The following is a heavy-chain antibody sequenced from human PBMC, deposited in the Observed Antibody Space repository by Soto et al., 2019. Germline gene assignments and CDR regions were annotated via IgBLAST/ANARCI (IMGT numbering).Heavy chain of an antibody. Sequence: GGTLRLSCAASGFTFSSYGMHWVRQAPGKGLEWVAVIWYDGSNKYYADSVKGRFTISRDNSKNTLYLQMNSLRAEDTAVYYCAREGLADEDAFDIWGQGTMVTV. V-gene: IGHV3-33*01. CDR3: AREGLADEDAFDI. D-gene: IGHD2-15*01. J-gene: IGHJ3*02. CDR1: GFTFSSYG. CDR2: IWYDGSNK.